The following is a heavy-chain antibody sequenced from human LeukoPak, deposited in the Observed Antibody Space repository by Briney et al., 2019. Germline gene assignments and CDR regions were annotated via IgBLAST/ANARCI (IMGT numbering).Heavy chain of an antibody. V-gene: IGHV3-21*01. Sequence: PGGSLRLSCAASGFTFSSYSVNWVRQAPGKGLEWVSSISSSSSYIYYADSVKGRFTISRDNAKNSLYLQMNSLRAEDTAVYYCARGRDIVVVPAAIGYWGQGTLVTVSS. J-gene: IGHJ4*02. CDR1: GFTFSSYS. CDR3: ARGRDIVVVPAAIGY. D-gene: IGHD2-2*01. CDR2: ISSSSSYI.